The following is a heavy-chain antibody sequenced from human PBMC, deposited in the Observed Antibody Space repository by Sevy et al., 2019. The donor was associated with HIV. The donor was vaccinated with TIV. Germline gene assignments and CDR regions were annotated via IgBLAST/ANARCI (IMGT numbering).Heavy chain of an antibody. V-gene: IGHV3-23*01. CDR3: AKKYDSSGYFDY. CDR2: ISGSGGSGDKT. D-gene: IGHD3-22*01. J-gene: IGHJ4*02. CDR1: GFTFSSYA. Sequence: GGSLRLSCAASGFTFSSYAMNWVRQAPGKGLEWVSGISGSGGSGDKTNFADPVKGGFTIPRDDSKNLLYLQLNGLRAEDTAIYYCAKKYDSSGYFDYWGQGTLVTVSS.